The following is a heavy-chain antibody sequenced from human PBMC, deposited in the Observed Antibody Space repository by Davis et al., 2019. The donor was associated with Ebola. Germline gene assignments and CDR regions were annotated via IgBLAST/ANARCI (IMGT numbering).Heavy chain of an antibody. Sequence: SETLSLTCTVSGGSISSYYWNWIRQPPGKGLEWIGYIYHSGNTYYNPSLKSRVTMSVDTSKNQFSLKLSSVTAADTAVYYCARQSYSSFPYGMDVWGKGTTVTVSS. V-gene: IGHV4-59*08. CDR2: IYHSGNT. J-gene: IGHJ6*04. CDR1: GGSISSYY. CDR3: ARQSYSSFPYGMDV. D-gene: IGHD6-6*01.